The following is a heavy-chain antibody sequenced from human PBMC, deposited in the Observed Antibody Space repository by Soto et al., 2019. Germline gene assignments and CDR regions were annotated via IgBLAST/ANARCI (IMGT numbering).Heavy chain of an antibody. CDR2: ISWNSGSI. D-gene: IGHD6-13*01. CDR1: GFTFDDYA. V-gene: IGHV3-9*01. CDR3: AKDIQQLVSSLDY. Sequence: GGSLRLSCAASGFTFDDYAMHWVRQAPGKGLEWVSGISWNSGSIGYADSVKGRFTISRDNAKNSLYLQMNSLRAEDTALYYCAKDIQQLVSSLDYWGQGTLVTVSS. J-gene: IGHJ4*02.